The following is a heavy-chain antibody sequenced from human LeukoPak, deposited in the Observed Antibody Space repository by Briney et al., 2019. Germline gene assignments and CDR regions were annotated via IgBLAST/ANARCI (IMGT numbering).Heavy chain of an antibody. CDR3: AILPWGGSSGWYSNDYYYYGMDV. V-gene: IGHV3-23*01. J-gene: IGHJ6*02. CDR1: GFTFSSYA. CDR2: ISGSGGST. Sequence: GSLRLSCAAFGFTFSSYAMSWVRQAPGKGLEWVSAISGSGGSTYYADSVKGRFTISRDNSKNTLYLQMNSLRAEDTAVYYCAILPWGGSSGWYSNDYYYYGMDVWGQGTTVTVSS. D-gene: IGHD6-19*01.